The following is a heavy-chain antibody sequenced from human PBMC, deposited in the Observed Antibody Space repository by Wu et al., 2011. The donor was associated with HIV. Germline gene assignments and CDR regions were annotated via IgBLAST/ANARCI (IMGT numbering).Heavy chain of an antibody. CDR3: ARGDNLPLTKRYYFHY. V-gene: IGHV1-69*01. J-gene: IGHJ4*02. CDR1: GGTFSSYA. CDR2: IIPVFGTV. D-gene: IGHD1-1*01. Sequence: QVQLVQSGAEVKKPGSSVKVSCKASGGTFSSYAISWVRQAPGQGLEWIGGIIPVFGTVNYAPEFQGRLTITTDESTSTAYMELSSLTSGDTAVYYCARGDNLPLTKRYYFHYWGQGTLVTVSS.